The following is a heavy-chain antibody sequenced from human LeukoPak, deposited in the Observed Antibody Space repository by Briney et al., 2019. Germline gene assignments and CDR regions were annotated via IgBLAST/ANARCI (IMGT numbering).Heavy chain of an antibody. V-gene: IGHV1-18*01. CDR1: GYTFSIFV. CDR2: ISAYNGNT. Sequence: GASVKVSCKASGYTFSIFVINWVRQAPGQGLEWMGWISAYNGNTNYAQKLQGRVTMTTDTSTSTAYMELRSLRSDDTAVYYCARELPNGEMATIHDEAPYYFDYWGQGTLVTVSS. D-gene: IGHD5-24*01. J-gene: IGHJ4*02. CDR3: ARELPNGEMATIHDEAPYYFDY.